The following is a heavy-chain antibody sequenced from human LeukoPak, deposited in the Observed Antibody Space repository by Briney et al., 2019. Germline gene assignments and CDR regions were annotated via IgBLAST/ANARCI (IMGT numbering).Heavy chain of an antibody. CDR1: GYSISSGYY. CDR2: IYHSGST. V-gene: IGHV4-38-2*01. CDR3: ARHYYDHWRGPFDY. D-gene: IGHD3-22*01. Sequence: PSETLSLTCAVSGYSISSGYYWGWVRQPPGKGLEWIGSIYHSGSTYYNPSLKSRVIISVDTSKNQFSLKLSSVTAADTAVYYCARHYYDHWRGPFDYWGQGTLVTVSS. J-gene: IGHJ4*02.